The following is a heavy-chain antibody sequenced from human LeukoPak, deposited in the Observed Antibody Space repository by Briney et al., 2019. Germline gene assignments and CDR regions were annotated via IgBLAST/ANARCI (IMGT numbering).Heavy chain of an antibody. D-gene: IGHD3-10*01. V-gene: IGHV1-46*01. CDR1: GYTFTRYY. Sequence: ASVKVSCKASGYTFTRYYMHWVRQAPGQGLEWMGMIDPSGGSTSYAQKFQGRVTMTRDTSTSTVYMELSSLRSEDTAVYYCARGNPGVIDYWGQGTLVTVSS. CDR2: IDPSGGST. J-gene: IGHJ4*02. CDR3: ARGNPGVIDY.